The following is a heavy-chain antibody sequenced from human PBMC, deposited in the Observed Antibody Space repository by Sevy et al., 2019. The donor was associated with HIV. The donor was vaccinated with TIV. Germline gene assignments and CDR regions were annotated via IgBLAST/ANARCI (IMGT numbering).Heavy chain of an antibody. CDR2: ISGSGGST. D-gene: IGHD3-10*01. J-gene: IGHJ4*02. CDR1: GFTFSSYA. Sequence: GGSLRLSCAASGFTFSSYAMSWVRQAPGKGLEWVSAISGSGGSTYYADSVKGRFTISRANSKNTLYLQMNSLRAEDTAVYYCAKEVVKYYYGSGGTFDYWGQGTLVTVSS. CDR3: AKEVVKYYYGSGGTFDY. V-gene: IGHV3-23*01.